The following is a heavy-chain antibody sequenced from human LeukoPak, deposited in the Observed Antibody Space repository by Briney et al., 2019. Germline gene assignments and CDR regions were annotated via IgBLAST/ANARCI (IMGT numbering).Heavy chain of an antibody. CDR1: GYTFTSYD. CDR3: AREGAGRNDY. CDR2: INPNSGGT. V-gene: IGHV1-2*02. D-gene: IGHD1-1*01. J-gene: IGHJ4*02. Sequence: ASVKVSCKASGYTFTSYDINWVRQAPGQGLEWMGWINPNSGGTNYAQKFQGGVTMTRDTSINTAYMELSRLESDDSAVYYCAREGAGRNDYWGQGTLVTVSS.